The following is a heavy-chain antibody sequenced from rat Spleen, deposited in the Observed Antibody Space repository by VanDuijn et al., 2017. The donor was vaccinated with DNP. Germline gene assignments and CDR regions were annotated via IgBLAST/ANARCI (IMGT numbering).Heavy chain of an antibody. Sequence: EVKLVESGGDLVQPGRSLKLSCVASGFTFNNYWMTWIRQVPGKGLEWVASISSSSSYIHYADTVKGRFTISRENAKNTLYLQMTSLMSEDTALYYCAMGYYGYTLYAMDAWGQGTSVTVSS. J-gene: IGHJ4*01. CDR3: AMGYYGYTLYAMDA. D-gene: IGHD1-9*01. CDR2: ISSSSSYI. V-gene: IGHV5-34*01. CDR1: GFTFNNYW.